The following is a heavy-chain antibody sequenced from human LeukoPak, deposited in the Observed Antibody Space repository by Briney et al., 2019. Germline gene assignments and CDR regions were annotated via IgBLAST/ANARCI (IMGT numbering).Heavy chain of an antibody. D-gene: IGHD6-13*01. CDR2: IFSGGST. CDR1: GFPVSSNY. V-gene: IGHV3-53*01. CDR3: ASRAGYTGSWSAFDY. Sequence: PGGSLSLSCAASGFPVSSNYMGWARQAPGKGLEWVSVIFSGGSTYYTDSVKGRFTISRDNSKNTLYLQMNSLRAEDTAVYYCASRAGYTGSWSAFDYWGQGTLVTVSS. J-gene: IGHJ4*02.